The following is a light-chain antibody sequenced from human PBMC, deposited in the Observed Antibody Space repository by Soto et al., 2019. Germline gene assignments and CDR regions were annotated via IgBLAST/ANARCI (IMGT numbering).Light chain of an antibody. CDR2: GAS. Sequence: EIVMTQSPATLSVSPGERATLSCRASQSVSSNLAWYQQKPGQAPRRLIYGASIRATGIPARFSGSGSGTEFTLTISSLQSEDFAVYYCQQYNNWPPSFGGGTKVEIK. V-gene: IGKV3D-15*01. J-gene: IGKJ4*01. CDR3: QQYNNWPPS. CDR1: QSVSSN.